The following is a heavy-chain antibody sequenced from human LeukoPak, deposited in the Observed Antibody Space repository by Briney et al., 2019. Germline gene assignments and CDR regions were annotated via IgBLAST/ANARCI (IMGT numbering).Heavy chain of an antibody. J-gene: IGHJ4*02. CDR3: AKDRAFSGGYPHFDY. CDR1: GFTFSSYA. D-gene: IGHD1-26*01. V-gene: IGHV3-23*01. Sequence: GGSLRLSCAASGFTFSSYAMSWVRQAPGKGLEWVSAISGSGGSTYYADSVKGRFTISRDNSKNTLYLQMNSLRAEDTAVYYCAKDRAFSGGYPHFDYWGQGTLVTVSS. CDR2: ISGSGGST.